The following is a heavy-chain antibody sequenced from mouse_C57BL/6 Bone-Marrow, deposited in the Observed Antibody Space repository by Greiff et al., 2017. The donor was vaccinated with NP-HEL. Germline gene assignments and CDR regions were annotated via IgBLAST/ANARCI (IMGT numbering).Heavy chain of an antibody. CDR1: GYTFTSYW. V-gene: IGHV1-50*01. CDR3: EASYYAMDY. J-gene: IGHJ4*01. CDR2: IDPSDSYT. Sequence: QVQLQQPGAELVKPGASVKLSCKASGYTFTSYWMQWVKQRPGQGLEWIGEIDPSDSYTNYNQKFKGKATLTVDTSSSTAYMQLSSLTSEDSAVDYCEASYYAMDYWGQGTSVTVSS.